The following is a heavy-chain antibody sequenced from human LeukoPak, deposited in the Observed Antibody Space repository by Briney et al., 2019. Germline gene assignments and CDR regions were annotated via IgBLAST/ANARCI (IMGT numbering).Heavy chain of an antibody. V-gene: IGHV3-7*01. D-gene: IGHD3-22*01. J-gene: IGHJ4*02. CDR3: ARDIDDSSGYYDY. CDR2: INQDGSEK. CDR1: GFTSSSFW. Sequence: GGSLRLACAASGFTSSSFWMSWVRQAPGKGLEWVANINQDGSEKYYVDSVKGRFTISRANAKNSLYLQMNSLRAEDTAVYYCARDIDDSSGYYDYWGQGTLVTVSS.